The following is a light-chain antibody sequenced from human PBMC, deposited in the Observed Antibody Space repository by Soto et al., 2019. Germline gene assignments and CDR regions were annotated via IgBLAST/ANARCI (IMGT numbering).Light chain of an antibody. CDR3: QQYSSSPPKYT. V-gene: IGKV3-20*01. CDR2: GAS. Sequence: EIVLTQSPGTLSLSPGERATLCCRASQSVSSSSLAWYQQKPGQAPRLLIYGASSRATGIPDRFSGSGSGTDFTLTISRLEPEDFAVYYCQQYSSSPPKYTFGQGTKLEIK. CDR1: QSVSSSS. J-gene: IGKJ2*01.